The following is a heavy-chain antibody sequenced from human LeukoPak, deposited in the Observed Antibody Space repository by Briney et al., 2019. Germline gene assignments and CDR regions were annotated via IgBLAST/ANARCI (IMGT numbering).Heavy chain of an antibody. CDR3: ARGTRHKGYCSSTSCKRNWFDP. D-gene: IGHD2-2*01. CDR1: GGSFSGYY. CDR2: ISHSGST. J-gene: IGHJ5*02. V-gene: IGHV4-34*01. Sequence: SETLSLTCAVYGGSFSGYYWSWIRQPPGKGLEWIGEISHSGSTNYNPSLKSRVTISVDTSKNQFSLKLSSVTAADTAVYYCARGTRHKGYCSSTSCKRNWFDPWGQGTLVTVSS.